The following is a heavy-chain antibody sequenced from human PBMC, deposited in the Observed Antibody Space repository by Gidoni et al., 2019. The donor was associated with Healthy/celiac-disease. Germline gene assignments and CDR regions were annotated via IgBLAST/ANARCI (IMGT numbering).Heavy chain of an antibody. Sequence: EVQLLESGGGLVQPGGSLRLSCAASGFTFSSYAMSWVRQAPGKGLEWVSAISGSGGSTYYADSVKGRFTISRDNSKNTLYLQRNSLRAEDTAVYYCAKQPMPKYGSGSPIKYNWFDPWGQGTLVTVSS. D-gene: IGHD3-10*01. CDR2: ISGSGGST. J-gene: IGHJ5*02. CDR3: AKQPMPKYGSGSPIKYNWFDP. CDR1: GFTFSSYA. V-gene: IGHV3-23*01.